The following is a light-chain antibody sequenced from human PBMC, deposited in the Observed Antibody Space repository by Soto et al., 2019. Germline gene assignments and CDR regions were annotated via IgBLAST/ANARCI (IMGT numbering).Light chain of an antibody. Sequence: THSAGAVSVSPGERATLPCSTIQSIGSDLAWYQHKPGQAPRLLIYGSSTRATGITDSLSGSGPGTHFTLTISRLEPEDVAVYYCQQYCSSPPITFGQGTRLEIK. CDR2: GSS. J-gene: IGKJ5*01. CDR3: QQYCSSPPIT. V-gene: IGKV3-20*01. CDR1: QSIGSD.